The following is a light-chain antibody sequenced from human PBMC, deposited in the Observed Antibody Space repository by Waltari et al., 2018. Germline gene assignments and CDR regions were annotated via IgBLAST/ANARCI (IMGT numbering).Light chain of an antibody. Sequence: MLTQTPDTLSLSPVERATLSCRASQNVSSNYLAWYQQKSGLAPRLLIYGASNRATGIPDRFSGSGSGTDFTLTINSLEPEDFAIYYCQQYDKSPLTFGGGTKVEIK. CDR3: QQYDKSPLT. CDR2: GAS. J-gene: IGKJ4*01. CDR1: QNVSSNY. V-gene: IGKV3-20*01.